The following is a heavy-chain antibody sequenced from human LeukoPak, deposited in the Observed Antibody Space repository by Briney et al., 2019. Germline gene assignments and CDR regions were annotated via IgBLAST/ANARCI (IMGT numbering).Heavy chain of an antibody. CDR1: GFTFSSYS. Sequence: MAGGSLRLSCAASGFTFSSYSMNWVRQAPGKGLEWVSSISSSSSYIYYADSVKGRFTISRDNAKNSLYLQMNSLRAEDTAVYYCARDDSDTAQHFDYWGQGTLVTVSS. CDR2: ISSSSSYI. CDR3: ARDDSDTAQHFDY. V-gene: IGHV3-21*01. D-gene: IGHD5-18*01. J-gene: IGHJ4*02.